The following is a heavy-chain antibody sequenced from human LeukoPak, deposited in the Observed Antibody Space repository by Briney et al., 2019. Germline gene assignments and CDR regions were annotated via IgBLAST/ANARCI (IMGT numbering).Heavy chain of an antibody. CDR1: GFSLSSYA. J-gene: IGHJ4*02. Sequence: PGRSLRLSCEASGFSLSSYAFHWVRQAPGKGLEWVSFVSFDGRNKNYADSVRGRFTISRDNSKNTLYLQMNSVIYEDTAVYFCVRIVGHTTTDFWGQGTIVTVSS. CDR3: VRIVGHTTTDF. CDR2: VSFDGRNK. D-gene: IGHD1-26*01. V-gene: IGHV3-30-3*01.